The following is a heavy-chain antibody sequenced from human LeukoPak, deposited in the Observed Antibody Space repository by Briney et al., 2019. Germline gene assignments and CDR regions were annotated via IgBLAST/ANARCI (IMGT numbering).Heavy chain of an antibody. CDR2: IYPGDSDT. J-gene: IGHJ4*02. D-gene: IGHD3-9*01. CDR1: GYSFTSYW. V-gene: IGHV5-51*01. CDR3: ARRGGGGYDILTADY. Sequence: GESLKISCKGSGYSFTSYWIGWVRPMPGKGLEWMGIIYPGDSDTRYSPSFQGQVTISADKSISTAYLQWSSLRASDTAMYYCARRGGGGYDILTADYWGQGTLVTVSS.